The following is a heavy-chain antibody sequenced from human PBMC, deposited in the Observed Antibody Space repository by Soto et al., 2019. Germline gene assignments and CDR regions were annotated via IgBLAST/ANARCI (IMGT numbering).Heavy chain of an antibody. V-gene: IGHV4-30-2*01. CDR1: GGSISSGGYS. D-gene: IGHD3-22*01. J-gene: IGHJ4*02. Sequence: SWSLSLTCAVSGGSISSGGYSWSWNRQPPGKGLEWIGYIYHSGSTYYNPSLTSRVTISVDRSKNQFSLKLSSVTAADTAVYYFVKGEYYYDSSGYYPFDYWGQGTLVTVSS. CDR2: IYHSGST. CDR3: VKGEYYYDSSGYYPFDY.